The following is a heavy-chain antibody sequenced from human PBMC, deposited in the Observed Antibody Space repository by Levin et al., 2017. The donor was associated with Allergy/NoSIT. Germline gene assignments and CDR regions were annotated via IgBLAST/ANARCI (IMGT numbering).Heavy chain of an antibody. J-gene: IGHJ4*02. Sequence: LPGQVTISADKSISTAYLQWSSLKASDTAMYYCARHGQSRDGYNYPFDYWGQGTLVTVSS. CDR3: ARHGQSRDGYNYPFDY. V-gene: IGHV5-51*01. D-gene: IGHD5-24*01.